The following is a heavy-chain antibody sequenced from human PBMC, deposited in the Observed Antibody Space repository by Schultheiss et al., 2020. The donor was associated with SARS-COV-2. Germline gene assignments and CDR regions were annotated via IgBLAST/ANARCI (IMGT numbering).Heavy chain of an antibody. J-gene: IGHJ5*02. Sequence: SETLSLTCVVSAYSISSGYYWGWIRQPPGKGLEWIGSIYYSGSTYYNPSLKSRVTISVDTSKNQFSLKLSSVTAADTAVYYCARDRRYCSGGSCYWFDPWGQGTLVTVSS. CDR1: AYSISSGYY. D-gene: IGHD2-15*01. CDR3: ARDRRYCSGGSCYWFDP. V-gene: IGHV4-38-2*02. CDR2: IYYSGST.